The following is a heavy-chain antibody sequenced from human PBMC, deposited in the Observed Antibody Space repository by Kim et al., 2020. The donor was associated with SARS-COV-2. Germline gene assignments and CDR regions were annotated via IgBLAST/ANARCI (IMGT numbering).Heavy chain of an antibody. J-gene: IGHJ6*02. D-gene: IGHD3-10*01. Sequence: YSQKFQGRVTITRDTSASTAYMELSSLRSEDTAVYYCARRGRYYYYGMDVWGQGTTVTVSS. V-gene: IGHV1-3*01. CDR3: ARRGRYYYYGMDV.